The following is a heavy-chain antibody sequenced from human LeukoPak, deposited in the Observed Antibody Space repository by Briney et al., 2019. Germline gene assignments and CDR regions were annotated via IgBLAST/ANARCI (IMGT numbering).Heavy chain of an antibody. CDR3: ARSYSGSYRSDY. Sequence: SVKVSCKASGGTFISYAISWVRQAPGQGLEWMGGIIPIFGTANYAQKFQGRVAITADESTSTAYMELSSLRSEDTAVYYCARSYSGSYRSDYWGQGTLVTVSS. CDR1: GGTFISYA. D-gene: IGHD1-26*01. CDR2: IIPIFGTA. J-gene: IGHJ4*02. V-gene: IGHV1-69*13.